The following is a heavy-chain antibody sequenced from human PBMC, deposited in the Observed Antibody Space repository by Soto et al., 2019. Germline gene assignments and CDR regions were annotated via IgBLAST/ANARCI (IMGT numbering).Heavy chain of an antibody. V-gene: IGHV1-18*01. CDR3: ARDGPPTDY. CDR1: GYTFSSYH. CDR2: ISAYHGNT. J-gene: IGHJ4*02. Sequence: QVQLVQSGAEVKKPGASVKVSCKASGYTFSSYHISWVRQAPGQGLEWMGWISAYHGNTNYDQKLQGRVTMATDTSTSTAYMELRSLRSEDPAVSSCARDGPPTDYWGQGTLVTVSS.